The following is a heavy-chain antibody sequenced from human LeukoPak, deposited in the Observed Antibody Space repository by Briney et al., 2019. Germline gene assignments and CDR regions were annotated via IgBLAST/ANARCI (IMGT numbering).Heavy chain of an antibody. CDR1: GFTFSSYG. V-gene: IGHV3-30*18. D-gene: IGHD6-6*01. CDR2: ISYDGSNK. Sequence: GGSLRLSCAASGFTFSSYGMHWVRQAPGKGLEWVAGISYDGSNKYYADSVKGRFTISRDNSKNTLYLQMNSLRAEDTAVYYYAKDAKYSSSEGDYYGMDVWGQGTTVTVSS. J-gene: IGHJ6*02. CDR3: AKDAKYSSSEGDYYGMDV.